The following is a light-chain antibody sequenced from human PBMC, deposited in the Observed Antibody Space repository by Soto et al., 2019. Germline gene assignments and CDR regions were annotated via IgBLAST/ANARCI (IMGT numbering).Light chain of an antibody. CDR1: QNVNIN. CDR3: QQYKDWPPLT. Sequence: EIVMTQSPVTLSVSPGERVTLSCRASQNVNINLAWYQQRPGQAPRVLIYGASNRASGIPDRFSGSGSGTDFTLTISSVEPDDFELYYCQQYKDWPPLTFGGGTRVEIK. J-gene: IGKJ4*01. V-gene: IGKV3D-15*01. CDR2: GAS.